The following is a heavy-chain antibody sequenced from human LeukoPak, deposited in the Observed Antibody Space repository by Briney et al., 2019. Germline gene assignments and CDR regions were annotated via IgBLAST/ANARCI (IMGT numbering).Heavy chain of an antibody. CDR3: AKGYCRGNSCYDDRGAFDY. V-gene: IGHV4-59*08. CDR1: GGSFSGYY. J-gene: IGHJ4*02. CDR2: IYYSGST. Sequence: SETLSLTCAVYGGSFSGYYWSWIRQPPGKGLEWIGYIYYSGSTNYNPSLKSRVTISVDTSKNQFSLKLSSVTAADTAVYYCAKGYCRGNSCYDDRGAFDYWGQGTLVTVSS. D-gene: IGHD2-2*01.